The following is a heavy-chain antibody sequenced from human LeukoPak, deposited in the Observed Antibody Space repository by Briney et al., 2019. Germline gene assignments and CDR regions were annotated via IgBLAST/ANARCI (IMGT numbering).Heavy chain of an antibody. CDR1: GFTFSTYV. Sequence: GRSLRLSCAASGFTFSTYVIHWVRQAPGKGLEWVALIWHDGSNKYYEESVKGRFTISRDNSKNTLYLQMDSLRDEDTAVYYCARDRGYTYGHPLDYWGQGTLVTVSP. V-gene: IGHV3-33*01. CDR3: ARDRGYTYGHPLDY. J-gene: IGHJ4*02. CDR2: IWHDGSNK. D-gene: IGHD5-18*01.